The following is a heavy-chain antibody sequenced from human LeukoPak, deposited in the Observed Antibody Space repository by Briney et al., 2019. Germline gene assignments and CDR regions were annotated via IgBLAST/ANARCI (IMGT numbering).Heavy chain of an antibody. CDR1: GASISSYY. Sequence: SETLSLTCTVSGASISSYYWSWIRQSPGKGLEWIGYIYYSGSTNYNPSLKSRVTISVDTSRNQFSLKLSSVTAADTAVYYCARVAVAAREYFDYWGQGTLVTVSS. D-gene: IGHD6-19*01. V-gene: IGHV4-59*01. CDR2: IYYSGST. J-gene: IGHJ4*02. CDR3: ARVAVAAREYFDY.